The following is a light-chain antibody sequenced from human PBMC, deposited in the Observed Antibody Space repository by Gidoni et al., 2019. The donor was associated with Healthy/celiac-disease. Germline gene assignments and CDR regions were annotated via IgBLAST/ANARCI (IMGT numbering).Light chain of an antibody. CDR2: AAS. CDR1: QSISSY. V-gene: IGKV1-39*01. CDR3: QQSYSTPQT. J-gene: IGKJ1*01. Sequence: DIQMPQSPSSLSASVGDRVTSTCRASQSISSYLNWYQQKPGKAPKLLIYAASSLQSGVPSRFSGSGSGTDVTLTISSLQPEDFATYYGQQSYSTPQTFGQGTKVEIK.